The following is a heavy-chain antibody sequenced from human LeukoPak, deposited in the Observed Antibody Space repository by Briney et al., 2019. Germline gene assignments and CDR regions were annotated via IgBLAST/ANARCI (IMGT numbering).Heavy chain of an antibody. CDR2: IYHSGTT. CDR3: ARLARIAMVRGIINRGYYFDY. Sequence: SETLSLTCAVSGYSIRSGYYWGWIRQPPGKGLEWMGSIYHSGTTYYNPSLESRVSISIDTSENQFSLRLSSVTAADTAVYYCARLARIAMVRGIINRGYYFDYWGQGTPVTVSS. V-gene: IGHV4-38-2*01. CDR1: GYSIRSGYY. J-gene: IGHJ4*02. D-gene: IGHD3-10*01.